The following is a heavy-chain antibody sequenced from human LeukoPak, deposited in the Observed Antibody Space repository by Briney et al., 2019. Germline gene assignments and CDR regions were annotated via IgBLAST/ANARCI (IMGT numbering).Heavy chain of an antibody. J-gene: IGHJ4*02. V-gene: IGHV3-48*03. CDR3: AREDGDYYFDY. CDR2: ISSSGSTI. CDR1: GCTFSSYE. D-gene: IGHD3-10*01. Sequence: AGGSLRLSCAASGCTFSSYERNWVRQAPGKGLEWVSYISSSGSTIYYADSGKGRFTISSDNAKNSLYLQMNSLRAEDTAVYYCAREDGDYYFDYWGQGTLVTVSS.